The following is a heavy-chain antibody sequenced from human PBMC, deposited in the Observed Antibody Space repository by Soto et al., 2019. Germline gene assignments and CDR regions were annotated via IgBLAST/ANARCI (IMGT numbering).Heavy chain of an antibody. J-gene: IGHJ6*02. V-gene: IGHV3-21*01. CDR2: IRGFSPYT. D-gene: IGHD2-15*01. CDR1: GFTFRTYT. CDR3: ARDRGYDAHDYYYNAMDV. Sequence: EVQLVESGGGLVKPGGSLRLSCVASGFTFRTYTMNWVRQAPGKGLEWVSGIRGFSPYTFYAESVQGRFTISRDNAKNSLYLQMNRLGVEDTAVYYCARDRGYDAHDYYYNAMDVWGQGTTVTVSS.